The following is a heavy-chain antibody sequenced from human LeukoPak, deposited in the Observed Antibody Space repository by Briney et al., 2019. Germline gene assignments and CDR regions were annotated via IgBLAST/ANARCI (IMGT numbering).Heavy chain of an antibody. CDR2: INPSGGST. V-gene: IGHV1-46*01. J-gene: IGHJ3*02. D-gene: IGHD3-10*01. CDR1: GGTFSSYA. Sequence: ASVRVSCKASGGTFSSYAISWVRQAPGQGLEWMGIINPSGGSTSYAQKFQGRVTMTRDTSTSTVYMELSSLRSEDTAVYYCASHYGSGSYRDAFDIWGQGTMVTVSS. CDR3: ASHYGSGSYRDAFDI.